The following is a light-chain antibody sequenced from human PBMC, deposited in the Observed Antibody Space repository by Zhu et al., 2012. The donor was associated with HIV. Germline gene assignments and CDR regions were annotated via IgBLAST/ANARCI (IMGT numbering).Light chain of an antibody. Sequence: EIVLTQSPGTLSLSPGERATRSCRASQTVSRNYLAWYQQKPGQAPRLLIYGASRRVTGIPDRFSGSGSGTDFTLTISRLEPEDFAVYYCQHYVPSPMYTFGQGTKLEIK. V-gene: IGKV3-20*01. CDR3: QHYVPSPMYT. CDR2: GAS. J-gene: IGKJ2*01. CDR1: QTVSRNY.